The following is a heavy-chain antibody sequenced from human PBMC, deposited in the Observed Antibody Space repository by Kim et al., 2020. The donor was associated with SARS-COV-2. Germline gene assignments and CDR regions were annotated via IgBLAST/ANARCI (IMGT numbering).Heavy chain of an antibody. CDR1: GYTFTSYG. CDR2: ISAYNGNT. J-gene: IGHJ6*02. D-gene: IGHD1-1*01. V-gene: IGHV1-18*01. CDR3: ARERRTHYYYRMDV. Sequence: ASVKVSCKASGYTFTSYGISWVRQAPGQGLEWMGWISAYNGNTNYAQKLQGRVTMTTDTSTSTAYMELRSLRSDDTAVYYCARERRTHYYYRMDVWGQGTTVTVSS.